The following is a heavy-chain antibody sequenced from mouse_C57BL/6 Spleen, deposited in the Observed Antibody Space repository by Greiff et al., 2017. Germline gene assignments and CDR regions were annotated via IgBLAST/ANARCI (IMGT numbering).Heavy chain of an antibody. CDR1: GYSFTDYN. CDR2: INPNYGTT. D-gene: IGHD2-1*01. CDR3: ARGGGNYSDYYAMDD. Sequence: VQLQQSGPELVKPGASVKISCKASGYSFTDYNMNWVKQSNGKSLEWIGVINPNYGTTSYNQKFKGKATLTVDPSSSTAYMQLNSLTSEDSAVYYGARGGGNYSDYYAMDDWGQGTSVTVSS. V-gene: IGHV1-39*01. J-gene: IGHJ4*01.